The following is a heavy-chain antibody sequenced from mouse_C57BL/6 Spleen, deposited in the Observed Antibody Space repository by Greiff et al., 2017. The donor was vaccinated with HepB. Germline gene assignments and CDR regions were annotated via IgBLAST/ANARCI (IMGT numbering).Heavy chain of an antibody. CDR3: ARTASGNYGPYAMDY. CDR2: IWWDDDK. Sequence: QVQLKQSGPGILQPSQTLSLTCSFSGFSLSTFGMGVGWIRQPSGKGLEWLAHIWWDDDKYYNPALKGRLTISKDTSKNQVFLKIANVDTADTATYHCARTASGNYGPYAMDYWAQGTSVTVSS. V-gene: IGHV8-8*01. D-gene: IGHD2-1*01. J-gene: IGHJ4*01. CDR1: GFSLSTFGMG.